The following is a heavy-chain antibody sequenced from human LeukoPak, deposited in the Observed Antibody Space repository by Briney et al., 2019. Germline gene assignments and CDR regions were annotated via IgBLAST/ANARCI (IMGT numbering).Heavy chain of an antibody. J-gene: IGHJ4*02. CDR2: INPKSGGT. Sequence: ASVKVSCKASGYTFTGYYIHCVRQAPGQGLEWMGWINPKSGGTKYAQKFQGRVTMVGDTSTSTAYMELNSLISDDTPVYYCPRGSGFGEGTFDYWGQGTLVTVSS. V-gene: IGHV1-2*02. D-gene: IGHD3-10*01. CDR3: PRGSGFGEGTFDY. CDR1: GYTFTGYY.